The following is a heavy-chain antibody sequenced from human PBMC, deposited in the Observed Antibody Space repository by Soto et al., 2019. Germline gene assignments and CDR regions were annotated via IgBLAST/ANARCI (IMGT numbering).Heavy chain of an antibody. CDR3: TRVRAVAPMFSCDN. J-gene: IGHJ3*02. CDR1: GFNFNVAW. V-gene: IGHV3-15*01. D-gene: IGHD6-19*01. Sequence: EGQLVESGGRLVEPGGSLRLSCAASGFNFNVAWMNWVRQAPGKGLEWLGRIKSKGGGETKGYVEFVKCRFTISRDEAKCTLYLQMNRLESEDRAVYYCTRVRAVAPMFSCDNWRQGTMVSVSS. CDR2: IKSKGGGETK.